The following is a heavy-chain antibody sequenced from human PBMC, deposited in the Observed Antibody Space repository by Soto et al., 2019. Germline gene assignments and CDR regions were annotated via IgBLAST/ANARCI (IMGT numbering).Heavy chain of an antibody. J-gene: IGHJ6*02. Sequence: SETVSLTCTVSGASISSGTFYWGWIRQPPGKGLESIANIYYDGGTYYNPSLKSRVTISLDTSKNQFSLKLSSVTAADTAVYYCAKTNYGSGSYWRREYYYYGMDVWGQGTTVTVSS. V-gene: IGHV4-39*01. CDR2: IYYDGGT. D-gene: IGHD3-10*01. CDR3: AKTNYGSGSYWRREYYYYGMDV. CDR1: GASISSGTFY.